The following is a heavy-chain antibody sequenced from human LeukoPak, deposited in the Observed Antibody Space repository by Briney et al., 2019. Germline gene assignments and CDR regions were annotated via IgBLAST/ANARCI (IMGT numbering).Heavy chain of an antibody. CDR3: ARARSYCSSTSCYGAGMDV. CDR1: GFTVSSNY. V-gene: IGHV3-66*01. CDR2: IYSGGST. D-gene: IGHD2-2*01. Sequence: GGSLRLSCAASGFTVSSNYMSWVRQAPGKGLEWVSVIYSGGSTYYADSVKGRFTISRDNSKNTLYLQMNSLRAEDTAVYYCARARSYCSSTSCYGAGMDVWGQGTTVTVSS. J-gene: IGHJ6*02.